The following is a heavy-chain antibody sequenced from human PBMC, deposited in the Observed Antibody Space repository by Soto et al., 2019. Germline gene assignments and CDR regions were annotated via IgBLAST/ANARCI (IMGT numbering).Heavy chain of an antibody. V-gene: IGHV3-74*01. J-gene: IGHJ6*02. D-gene: IGHD5-18*01. Sequence: EVQLVESGGGLVQPGGSVRLSCAASKFTITSYWMHWVRQAPGKGLVWVSRINSDGSSISYADAVKGSFTISRDNAKNRLYLHMNNLGVEDTAVYYCAREVSHGYVLRGMDVWGQGTTVTVFS. CDR1: KFTITSYW. CDR2: INSDGSSI. CDR3: AREVSHGYVLRGMDV.